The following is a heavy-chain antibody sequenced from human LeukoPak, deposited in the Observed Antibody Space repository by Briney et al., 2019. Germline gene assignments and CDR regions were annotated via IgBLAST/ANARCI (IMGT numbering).Heavy chain of an antibody. V-gene: IGHV3-21*01. Sequence: PGGSLRLSCAASGFTFRTYSMNWVRQAPGKGLEWVSSISSSSSYIYYADSVKGRFTISRDNAKNSLYLQMSSLRAEDTAVYYCARDRIVATIPRLGYFDYWGQGTLVTVSS. J-gene: IGHJ4*02. D-gene: IGHD5-12*01. CDR1: GFTFRTYS. CDR2: ISSSSSYI. CDR3: ARDRIVATIPRLGYFDY.